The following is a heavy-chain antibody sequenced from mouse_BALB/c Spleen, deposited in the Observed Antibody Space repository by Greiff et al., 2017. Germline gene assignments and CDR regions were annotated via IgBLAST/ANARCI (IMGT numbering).Heavy chain of an antibody. V-gene: IGHV5-4*02. J-gene: IGHJ3*01. D-gene: IGHD1-1*01. CDR3: ARDYYGSSYSAWFAY. CDR1: GFTFSDYY. CDR2: ISDGGSYT. Sequence: VQLKESGGGLVKPGGSLKLSCAASGFTFSDYYMYWVRQTPEKRLEWVATISDGGSYTYYPDSVKGRFTISRDNAKNNLYLQMSSLKSEDTAMYYCARDYYGSSYSAWFAYWGQGTLVTVSA.